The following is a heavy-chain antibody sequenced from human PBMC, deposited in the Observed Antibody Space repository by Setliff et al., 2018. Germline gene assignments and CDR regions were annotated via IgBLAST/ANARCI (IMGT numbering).Heavy chain of an antibody. CDR3: ARSENCFSTHCSPYDY. CDR2: ISSSGSFE. D-gene: IGHD2-2*01. V-gene: IGHV3-21*01. CDR1: GFIFSTYW. Sequence: PGGSLRLSCAASGFIFSTYWMSWVRQAPGKGLEWVSSISSSGSFEFHADSVKGRFTISRDNAKNSLYLQMNSLRAEDTATYYCARSENCFSTHCSPYDYWGQGTLVTVSS. J-gene: IGHJ4*02.